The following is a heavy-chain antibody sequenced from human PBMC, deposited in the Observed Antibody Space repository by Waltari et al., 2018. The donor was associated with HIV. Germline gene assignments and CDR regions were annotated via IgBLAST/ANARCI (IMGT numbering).Heavy chain of an antibody. Sequence: EVQLVESGGGLVQPGGSLRLSCAASGFTFSSYLLSWVRQAPGKGLEWVANIKQDGSEKYYVDSVKGRFTISRDNAKNSLYLQMNSLRAEDTAVYYCARDYNWNRWGYFDLWGRGTLVTVSS. CDR2: IKQDGSEK. V-gene: IGHV3-7*01. CDR3: ARDYNWNRWGYFDL. D-gene: IGHD1-20*01. CDR1: GFTFSSYL. J-gene: IGHJ2*01.